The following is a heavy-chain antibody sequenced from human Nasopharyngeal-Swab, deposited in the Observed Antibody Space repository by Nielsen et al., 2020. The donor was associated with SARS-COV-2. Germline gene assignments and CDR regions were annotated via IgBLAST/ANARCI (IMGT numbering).Heavy chain of an antibody. CDR3: ARVPYDILHFRGGMDV. CDR1: GFTVSSKY. Sequence: GGSLRLSCAASGFTVSSKYMSWVRQAPGKGLEWVSVIYSGGSTYYADSVKGRFTISRHNSKNTLYLQMNSLRAEDTAVYYCARVPYDILHFRGGMDVWGQGTTVTVSS. CDR2: IYSGGST. D-gene: IGHD3-9*01. V-gene: IGHV3-53*04. J-gene: IGHJ6*02.